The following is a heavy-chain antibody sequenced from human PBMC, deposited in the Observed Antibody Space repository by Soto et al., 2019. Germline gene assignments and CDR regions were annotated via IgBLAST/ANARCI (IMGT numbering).Heavy chain of an antibody. CDR3: ARDPNGDYLGAFDF. D-gene: IGHD4-17*01. CDR1: GLTFRSFL. Sequence: EVQLLEPGGGLVQPGGSLRLSCAASGLTFRSFLMSWVRKAPGKGLDWVSGIGANGGGTYYADSVKGRFIISRDNSKNTLYLQMNSLRAEDTAVYYCARDPNGDYLGAFDFWGQKTMVTVSS. V-gene: IGHV3-23*01. CDR2: IGANGGGT. J-gene: IGHJ3*01.